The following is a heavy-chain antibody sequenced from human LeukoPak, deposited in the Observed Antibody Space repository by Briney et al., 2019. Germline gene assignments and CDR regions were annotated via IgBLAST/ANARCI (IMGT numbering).Heavy chain of an antibody. V-gene: IGHV1-69*13. CDR2: IIPIFGTA. J-gene: IGHJ4*02. CDR1: GGTFSSYA. Sequence: AASVTVSCKASGGTFSSYAISWVRQAPGQGLEWMGGIIPIFGTANYAQKFQGRVTITADESTSTAYMELSSLRSEDTAVYYCAAMIVVVPTDYWGQGTLVTVSS. CDR3: AAMIVVVPTDY. D-gene: IGHD3-22*01.